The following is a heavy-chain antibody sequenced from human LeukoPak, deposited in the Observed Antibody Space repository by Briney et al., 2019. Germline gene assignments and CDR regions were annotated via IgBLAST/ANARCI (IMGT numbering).Heavy chain of an antibody. D-gene: IGHD1-14*01. CDR1: GAYISNGGYY. Sequence: SETLSLTCSVSGAYISNGGYYHNWIRLRPGKGLEWIGFIHHSGTIFYNPSLSSRAMISVDTSKNQFSLSLTFATAADTAVYYCAGGGDRSKAGSEWGQGTLVTVSS. CDR3: AGGGDRSKAGSE. J-gene: IGHJ4*02. V-gene: IGHV4-31*03. CDR2: IHHSGTI.